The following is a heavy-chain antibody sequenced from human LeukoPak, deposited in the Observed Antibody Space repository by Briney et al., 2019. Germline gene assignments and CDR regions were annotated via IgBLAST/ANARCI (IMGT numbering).Heavy chain of an antibody. CDR3: ASQTSSSS. V-gene: IGHV1-2*02. J-gene: IGHJ5*02. Sequence: GGSLRLSCAASGFTFTGYYMHWVRQAPGQGLEWMGWINPNSGGTNYAQKFQGRVTMTRDTSISTAYMELSRLRSDDTAVYYCASQTSSSSWGQGTLVTVSS. CDR1: GFTFTGYY. CDR2: INPNSGGT.